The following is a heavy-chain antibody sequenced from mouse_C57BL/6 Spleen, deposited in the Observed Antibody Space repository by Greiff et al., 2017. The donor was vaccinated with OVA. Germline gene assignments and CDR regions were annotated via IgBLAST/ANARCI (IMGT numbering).Heavy chain of an antibody. D-gene: IGHD2-2*01. CDR2: ISSGSSTI. Sequence: EVKLQESGGGLVKPGGSLKLSCAASGFTFSDYGMHWVRQAPEKGLEWVAYISSGSSTIHYADTVKGRFTISRDNAKNTLFLQMTSLRSEDTAMYYCARRKTMVTLDYWGQGTTLTVSS. CDR1: GFTFSDYG. J-gene: IGHJ2*01. CDR3: ARRKTMVTLDY. V-gene: IGHV5-17*01.